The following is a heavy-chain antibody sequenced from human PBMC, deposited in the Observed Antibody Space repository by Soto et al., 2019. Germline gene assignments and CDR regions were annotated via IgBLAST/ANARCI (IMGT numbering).Heavy chain of an antibody. D-gene: IGHD3-16*01. CDR1: GGSFSSGDYY. CDR2: ISYRGST. Sequence: PSETLSLTCTVSGGSFSSGDYYWSWIRQPPGKGLEWIAYISYRGSTYYNPSLESRGFISVGTSKNQVSLRLSSVTAADTAVYYCAGALNTKGGRHLCKWGQGTLVTVSS. V-gene: IGHV4-30-4*01. J-gene: IGHJ4*02. CDR3: AGALNTKGGRHLCK.